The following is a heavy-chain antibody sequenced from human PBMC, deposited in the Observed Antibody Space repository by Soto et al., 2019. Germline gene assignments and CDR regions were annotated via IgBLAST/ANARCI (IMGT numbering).Heavy chain of an antibody. J-gene: IGHJ5*02. CDR3: AKAPTRDSSGLDWFDP. CDR2: ISGSGGST. Sequence: GGSLRLSCAASGFTFSSYAMSWVRQAPGKGLEWVPAISGSGGSTYYADSVKGRFTISRDNSKNTLYLQMNSLRAEDTAVYYCAKAPTRDSSGLDWFDPWGQGTLVTVSS. D-gene: IGHD6-19*01. V-gene: IGHV3-23*01. CDR1: GFTFSSYA.